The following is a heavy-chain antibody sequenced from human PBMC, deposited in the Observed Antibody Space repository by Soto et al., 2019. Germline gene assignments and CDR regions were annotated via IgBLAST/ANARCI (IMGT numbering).Heavy chain of an antibody. D-gene: IGHD2-15*01. Sequence: QVQLVQSGAAGKTPGASFKVSCKASGYTFTSYYMHWVRHAPGQGLEWMGIINPSGGSTNYAQKFKGRVTMTRDTSKSTVYMELSSLRAEDTAVYYCAREELFVYGGNADAFDIWGQGTMVTVSS. CDR1: GYTFTSYY. V-gene: IGHV1-46*01. CDR2: INPSGGST. J-gene: IGHJ3*02. CDR3: AREELFVYGGNADAFDI.